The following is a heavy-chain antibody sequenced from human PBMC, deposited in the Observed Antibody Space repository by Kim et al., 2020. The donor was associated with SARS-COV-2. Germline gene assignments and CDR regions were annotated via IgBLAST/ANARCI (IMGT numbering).Heavy chain of an antibody. CDR3: AALRLFSGRVYQKALYGMDV. CDR2: IVVGSGNT. Sequence: SVKVSCKASGFTFTSSAMQWVRQARGQRLEWIGWIVVGSGNTNYAQKFQERVTITRDMSTSTAYMELSSLRSEDTAVYYCAALRLFSGRVYQKALYGMDVWGQGTTVTVSS. CDR1: GFTFTSSA. V-gene: IGHV1-58*02. J-gene: IGHJ6*02. D-gene: IGHD3-22*01.